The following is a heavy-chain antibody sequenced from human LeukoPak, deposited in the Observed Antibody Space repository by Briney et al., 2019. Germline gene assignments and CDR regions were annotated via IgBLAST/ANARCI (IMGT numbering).Heavy chain of an antibody. V-gene: IGHV3-49*04. Sequence: GGSLRLSCTASGFTFGDYGFSWVRQALGKGLQWLTFIRSNAHSGAPEYAASIKGRFTVSRDDSKSIAYLQIDSLKTEDTAVYYCTRARYYGSASYYSDAFDVWGQGTLVTVSS. CDR1: GFTFGDYG. CDR3: TRARYYGSASYYSDAFDV. J-gene: IGHJ3*01. D-gene: IGHD3-10*01. CDR2: IRSNAHSGAP.